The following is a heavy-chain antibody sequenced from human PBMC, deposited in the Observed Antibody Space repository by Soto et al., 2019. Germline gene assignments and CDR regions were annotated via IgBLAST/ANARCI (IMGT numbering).Heavy chain of an antibody. Sequence: TLSLTCTVSGGSISSGDYYWSWIRQPPGKGLEWIGYIYYSGSTYYNPSLKSRVTISVDTSKNQFSLKLSSVTAADTAVYYCARFSLWVGELLYPTLDAFDIWGQGTMVTVSS. CDR1: GGSISSGDYY. D-gene: IGHD3-10*01. CDR2: IYYSGST. J-gene: IGHJ3*02. V-gene: IGHV4-30-4*01. CDR3: ARFSLWVGELLYPTLDAFDI.